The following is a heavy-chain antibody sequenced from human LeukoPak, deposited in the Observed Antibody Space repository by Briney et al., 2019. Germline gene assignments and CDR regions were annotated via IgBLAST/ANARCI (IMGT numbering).Heavy chain of an antibody. CDR3: ARGRYCSSTSCYSGGAFDI. J-gene: IGHJ3*02. Sequence: SETLSLTCAVYGGSFSGYYWSWIRQPPGKGLEWIGEINHSGSTNYNPSLKSRVTISVDTSKNQFSLKLSSVTAADTAVYYCARGRYCSSTSCYSGGAFDIWGQGTMVTVSP. CDR2: INHSGST. CDR1: GGSFSGYY. V-gene: IGHV4-34*01. D-gene: IGHD2-2*01.